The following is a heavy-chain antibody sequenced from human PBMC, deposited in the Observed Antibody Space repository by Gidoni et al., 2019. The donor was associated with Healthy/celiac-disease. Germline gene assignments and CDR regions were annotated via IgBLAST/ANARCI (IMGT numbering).Heavy chain of an antibody. CDR3: ARASCTSCPGNAFDI. CDR2: IIPILGIA. J-gene: IGHJ3*02. V-gene: IGHV1-69*02. CDR1: GGTFSRYT. D-gene: IGHD2-2*01. Sequence: QVQLVQSGAEVKKPGSSVKVSCKASGGTFSRYTISWVRQAPGQGLEWMGRIIPILGIANYAQKFQGRVTITADKSTSTAYMELSSLRSEDTAVYYCARASCTSCPGNAFDIWGQGTMVTVSS.